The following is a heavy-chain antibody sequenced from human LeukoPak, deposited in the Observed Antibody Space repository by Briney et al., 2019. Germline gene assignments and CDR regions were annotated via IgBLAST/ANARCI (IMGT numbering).Heavy chain of an antibody. J-gene: IGHJ4*02. D-gene: IGHD3-22*01. V-gene: IGHV5-51*01. CDR1: GYRFTNYW. CDR2: IYHGDSDT. CDR3: AREWEDSSGYYTYYFDY. Sequence: GESLQISCKGSGYRFTNYWIGWVRQMPGKGLEWMGIIYHGDSDTRYSPSFQGQVTISADKSISTAYLQWSSLKASDTAMYYCAREWEDSSGYYTYYFDYWGQGTLVTVSS.